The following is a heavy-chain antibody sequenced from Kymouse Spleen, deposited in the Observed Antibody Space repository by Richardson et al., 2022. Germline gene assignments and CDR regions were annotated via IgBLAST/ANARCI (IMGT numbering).Heavy chain of an antibody. CDR2: IYYSGST. J-gene: IGHJ4*02. V-gene: IGHV4-39*01. Sequence: QLQLQESGPGLVKPSETLSLTCTVSGGSISSSSYYWGWIRQPPGKGLEWIGSIYYSGSTYYNPSLKSRVTISVDTSKNQFSLKLSSVTAADTAVYYCARRTWIQLWLPFDYWGQGTLVTVSS. CDR1: GGSISSSSYY. D-gene: IGHD5-18,IGHD5-18*01. CDR3: ARRTWIQLWLPFDY.